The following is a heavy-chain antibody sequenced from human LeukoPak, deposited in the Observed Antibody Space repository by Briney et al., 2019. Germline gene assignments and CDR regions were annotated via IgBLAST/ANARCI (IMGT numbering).Heavy chain of an antibody. Sequence: SETLSLTCTVSGGSISSYYWSWIRQPAGKGLEWIGRIYTSGSTNYNPSLKGRVTMSVDTSKNQFSLKLSSVTAADTAVYYCARGVYPGYCSGGSCYYYYGMDVWGQGTTVTVSS. V-gene: IGHV4-4*07. CDR2: IYTSGST. CDR1: GGSISSYY. CDR3: ARGVYPGYCSGGSCYYYYGMDV. J-gene: IGHJ6*02. D-gene: IGHD2-15*01.